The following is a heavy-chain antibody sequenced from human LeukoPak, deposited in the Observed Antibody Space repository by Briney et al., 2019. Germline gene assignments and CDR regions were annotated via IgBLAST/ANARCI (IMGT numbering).Heavy chain of an antibody. J-gene: IGHJ4*02. CDR1: GFTFSRNY. V-gene: IGHV3-66*01. CDR3: ARGYSSLDLDY. Sequence: GGSLRLSCAASGFTFSRNYMTWVRQAPGKGLEWVSVIYPGSSTYYADSVKGRFTISRDNSKNTLYLQMNSLRAEDTAVYYCARGYSSLDLDYWGQGTLVTVSS. D-gene: IGHD6-19*01. CDR2: IYPGSST.